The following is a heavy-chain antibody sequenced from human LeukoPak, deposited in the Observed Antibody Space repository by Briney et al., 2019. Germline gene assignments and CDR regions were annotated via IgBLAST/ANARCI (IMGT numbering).Heavy chain of an antibody. V-gene: IGHV4-38-2*02. J-gene: IGHJ4*02. CDR1: GYSITSGYY. Sequence: PSETLSLTCTVSGYSITSGYYWGWIRQPPGKGLEWIGSIYHSGRTHYNPSLKSRVTISVDTSKNQISLKLNSVTAADTAVYYCGRDSRGPDYWGQGTLVTVSS. D-gene: IGHD3-22*01. CDR2: IYHSGRT. CDR3: GRDSRGPDY.